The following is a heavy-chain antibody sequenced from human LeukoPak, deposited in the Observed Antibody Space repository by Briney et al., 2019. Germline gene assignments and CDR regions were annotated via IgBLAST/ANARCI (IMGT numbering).Heavy chain of an antibody. V-gene: IGHV3-23*01. D-gene: IGHD3-22*01. J-gene: IGHJ4*02. CDR3: AKDYYDSNGCYYFDY. CDR2: ISGSGGST. CDR1: GFTFSSYA. Sequence: GGSLRLSCAASGFTFSSYAMSWVRQAPGKGLEWVSAISGSGGSTYYADSVKGRFTISRDNSKNTLYLQMNSLRAEDTAVYYCAKDYYDSNGCYYFDYWGQGTLVTVSS.